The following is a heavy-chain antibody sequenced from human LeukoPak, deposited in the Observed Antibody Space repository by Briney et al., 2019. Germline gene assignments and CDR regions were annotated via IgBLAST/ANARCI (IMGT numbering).Heavy chain of an antibody. J-gene: IGHJ4*02. CDR2: IYSGGDR. D-gene: IGHD3-22*01. V-gene: IGHV3-66*01. CDR1: GFAVSSNY. CDR3: ARDRGAYYYETGY. Sequence: GGSLRPSCAASGFAVSSNYMNWVRQAPGKGLEWVAVIYSGGDRYYADSVKGRFTIFRDDSKNTLYLQMNSLRAEDTAVYYCARDRGAYYYETGYWGQGILVTVSS.